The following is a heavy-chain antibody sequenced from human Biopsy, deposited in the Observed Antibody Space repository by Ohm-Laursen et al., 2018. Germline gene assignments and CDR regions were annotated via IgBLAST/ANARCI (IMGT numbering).Heavy chain of an antibody. Sequence: ASVKVSCKVSGYVLSELSMRWVRQAPGKGLEWMGGFVPEDDERIYAQKFQGRVTMTEDTSTGTAYMELRGLRSDDTAVYFCTTSAEYGALDYWGQGTLVSVSS. CDR2: FVPEDDER. CDR3: TTSAEYGALDY. D-gene: IGHD2-2*01. CDR1: GYVLSELS. V-gene: IGHV1-24*01. J-gene: IGHJ4*02.